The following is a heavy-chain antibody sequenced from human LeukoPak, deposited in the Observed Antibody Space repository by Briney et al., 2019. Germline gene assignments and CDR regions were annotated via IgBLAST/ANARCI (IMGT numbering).Heavy chain of an antibody. Sequence: GDSLKISCQGSGYSFTNYWIGWVRQMPGKGLEWMGIIYPGDSDTTYSPSFQGQVTISADKSISTAFLQWSSLKASDTAMYYCARRVHRLGSYSSHSDYWGQGTLVTVSS. D-gene: IGHD1-26*01. CDR2: IYPGDSDT. CDR3: ARRVHRLGSYSSHSDY. J-gene: IGHJ4*02. V-gene: IGHV5-51*01. CDR1: GYSFTNYW.